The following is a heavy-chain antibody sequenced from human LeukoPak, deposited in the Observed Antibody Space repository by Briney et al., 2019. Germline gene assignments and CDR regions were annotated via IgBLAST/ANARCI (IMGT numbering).Heavy chain of an antibody. CDR2: IKQDGSEK. CDR1: GFTFSSYW. CDR3: ARDSLVLFWSGLFDY. V-gene: IGHV3-7*01. Sequence: GGSLRLSCAASGFTFSSYWMSWVRRAPGKGLEWVANIKQDGSEKYYVDSVKGRFTISRDNAKNSLYLQMNSLRDEDTAVYYCARDSLVLFWSGLFDYWGQGTLVTVSS. D-gene: IGHD3-3*01. J-gene: IGHJ4*02.